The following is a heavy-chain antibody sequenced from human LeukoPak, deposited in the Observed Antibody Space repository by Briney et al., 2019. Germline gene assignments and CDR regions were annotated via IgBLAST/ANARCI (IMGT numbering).Heavy chain of an antibody. Sequence: GGSLRLSCAASGFTFNNYAMNWVRQAPGKGLEWVSSISGGGETTYYADSAKGRFTISRDNSKNTLYLQMNSLRAEDTAVYYCAKYGSGMGLDYWGQGTLVTVSS. V-gene: IGHV3-23*01. CDR1: GFTFNNYA. CDR2: ISGGGETT. J-gene: IGHJ4*02. CDR3: AKYGSGMGLDY. D-gene: IGHD3-10*01.